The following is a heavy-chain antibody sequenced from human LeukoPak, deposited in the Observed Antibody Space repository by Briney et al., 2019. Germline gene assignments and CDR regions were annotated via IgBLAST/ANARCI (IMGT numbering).Heavy chain of an antibody. CDR1: GDSVSSNSAA. CDR2: TYYRSKWYN. D-gene: IGHD3-10*01. V-gene: IGHV6-1*01. CDR3: ARGYYGSGSYYNPFPPPYWYFDL. J-gene: IGHJ2*01. Sequence: SQTLSLTCAISGDSVSSNSAAWNWIRQSPSRGLEWLGRTYYRSKWYNDYAVSVKNRITINPDTSKNQFSLQLNSVTPEDTAVYYCARGYYGSGSYYNPFPPPYWYFDLWGRGTLVTVSS.